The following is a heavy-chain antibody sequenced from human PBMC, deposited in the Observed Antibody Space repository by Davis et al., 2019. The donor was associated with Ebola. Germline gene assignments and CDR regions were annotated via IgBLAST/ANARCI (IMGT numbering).Heavy chain of an antibody. CDR3: AKIFFGTRAIDYGDY. D-gene: IGHD3-3*01. J-gene: IGHJ4*02. Sequence: GGSLRLSCAASGFTFSNSAMSWVRQAPGKGLEWVSAISGIGGSTYYADSVKGRFTISRDNSKNTLSLQMNSLRAEDTAIYYCAKIFFGTRAIDYGDYWGQGTLVTVSS. CDR2: ISGIGGST. CDR1: GFTFSNSA. V-gene: IGHV3-23*01.